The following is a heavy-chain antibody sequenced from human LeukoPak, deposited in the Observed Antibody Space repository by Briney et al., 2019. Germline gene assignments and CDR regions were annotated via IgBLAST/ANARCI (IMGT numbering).Heavy chain of an antibody. V-gene: IGHV3-33*06. D-gene: IGHD3-22*01. J-gene: IGHJ4*02. CDR2: IWYDGSNK. CDR3: AKVTDSSGYSPSDY. Sequence: GRSLRLSCAASGFTFSRPAMHWVRQAPGKGLGWVAVIWYDGSNKYYADSVKGRSTISRDNSNNTLYLQMNSLRADDTAVYYCAKVTDSSGYSPSDYWGQGTLVTVSS. CDR1: GFTFSRPA.